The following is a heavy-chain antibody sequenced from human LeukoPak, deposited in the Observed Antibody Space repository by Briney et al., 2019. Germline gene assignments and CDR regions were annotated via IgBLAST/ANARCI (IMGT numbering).Heavy chain of an antibody. CDR1: GFTFGDYA. D-gene: IGHD1-1*01. J-gene: IGHJ6*03. CDR3: TRVERYFYFYMDV. CDR2: IRSKAYGGTT. Sequence: PGGSLRLSCTASGFTFGDYAMSWVRQAPGKGLEWVGFIRSKAYGGTTEYAASVKGRFTISRDDSESIAYLQMNSLKTEDTAVYYCTRVERYFYFYMDVWGKGTTVTVSS. V-gene: IGHV3-49*04.